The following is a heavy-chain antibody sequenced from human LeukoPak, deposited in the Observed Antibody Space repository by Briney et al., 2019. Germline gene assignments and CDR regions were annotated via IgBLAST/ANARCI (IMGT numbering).Heavy chain of an antibody. D-gene: IGHD6-19*01. J-gene: IGHJ4*02. CDR2: IYTSGST. CDR3: ARHVYSSGWPHFDY. V-gene: IGHV4-61*02. Sequence: SQTLSLTCTVSGGSISSGSYYWSWIRQPAGKGLEWIGRIYTSGSTNYNPSPKSRVTISVDTSKNQFPLKLSSVTAADTAVYYCARHVYSSGWPHFDYWGQGTLVTVSS. CDR1: GGSISSGSYY.